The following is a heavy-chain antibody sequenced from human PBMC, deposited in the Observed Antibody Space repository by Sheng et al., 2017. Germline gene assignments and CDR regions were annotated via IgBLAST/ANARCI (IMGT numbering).Heavy chain of an antibody. V-gene: IGHV3-15*01. CDR2: IRSNADGGTA. CDR1: GVTFSNAW. D-gene: IGHD1-26*01. J-gene: IGHJ3*02. CDR3: TTKVGATSGQAFDI. Sequence: EVQLVESGGGLVKPGGSLRLSCVGSGVTFSNAWMSWVRQAPGKGLEWIGRIRSNADGGTADYTAPVKDRFTFSRDDSTNTVFLQVNTLRTEDTAMYYCTTKVGATSGQAFDIWGRGTM.